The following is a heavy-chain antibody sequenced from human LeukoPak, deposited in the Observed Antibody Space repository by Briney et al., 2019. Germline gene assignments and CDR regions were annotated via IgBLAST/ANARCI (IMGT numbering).Heavy chain of an antibody. D-gene: IGHD3-22*01. J-gene: IGHJ3*02. V-gene: IGHV3-20*04. Sequence: GGSLRLSCAASGFTFDDYGMSWVRQAPGKGLEWVSGINWNGGSTGYADSVKGRFTNSRDNAKNSLYLQMNSLRAEDTAVYYCARDYYDSSGSDAFDIWGQGTMVTISS. CDR2: INWNGGST. CDR3: ARDYYDSSGSDAFDI. CDR1: GFTFDDYG.